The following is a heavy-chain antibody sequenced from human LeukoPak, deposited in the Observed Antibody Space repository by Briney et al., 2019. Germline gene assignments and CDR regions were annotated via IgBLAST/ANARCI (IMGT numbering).Heavy chain of an antibody. Sequence: GASVKVSFKASGYTFVNYYMHWVRQAPGQGLEWMGMINPSGGSTRNAQKFQGRVTMTRDTSTSTVYMELSSLRSEDTAIYYCARLGGTERFDYWGQGTLVTVSS. J-gene: IGHJ4*02. D-gene: IGHD1-26*01. CDR3: ARLGGTERFDY. CDR2: INPSGGST. CDR1: GYTFVNYY. V-gene: IGHV1-46*03.